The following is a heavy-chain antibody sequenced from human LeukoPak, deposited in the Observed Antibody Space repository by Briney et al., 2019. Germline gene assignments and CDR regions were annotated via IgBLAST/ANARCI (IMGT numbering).Heavy chain of an antibody. D-gene: IGHD6-6*01. CDR1: GYTFTSYG. V-gene: IGHV1-18*01. Sequence: GASVKVSCKASGYTFTSYGISWVRQAPGQGLEWMGWISAYNGNTNYAQKLQGRVTMTTDTSTSTAYMELRSLRSDDTAVYYCARDDIAACPYYFDYWGQGTLVTVSS. J-gene: IGHJ4*02. CDR2: ISAYNGNT. CDR3: ARDDIAACPYYFDY.